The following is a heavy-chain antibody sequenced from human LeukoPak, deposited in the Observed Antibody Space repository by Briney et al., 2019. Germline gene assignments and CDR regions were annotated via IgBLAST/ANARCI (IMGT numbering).Heavy chain of an antibody. Sequence: GGSLRLSCAASGFTFSSYAMSWVRQAPGKGLEWVSGISGSGGSTYYADSVKGRFTISRDNSKNTLYLQMNSLRAEDTAVYYCAKDRWELLYYFDYWGQGTLVTVSS. D-gene: IGHD1-26*01. CDR1: GFTFSSYA. CDR3: AKDRWELLYYFDY. J-gene: IGHJ4*02. V-gene: IGHV3-23*01. CDR2: ISGSGGST.